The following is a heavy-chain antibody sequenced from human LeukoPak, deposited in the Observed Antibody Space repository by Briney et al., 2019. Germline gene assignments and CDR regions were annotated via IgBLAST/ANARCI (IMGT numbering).Heavy chain of an antibody. V-gene: IGHV4-39*01. D-gene: IGHD2-21*02. CDR3: ARHGDSGTHSQPEGFDV. Sequence: NASETLSLTCTVSSGSVTSSSTFWDWIRQPPGKGLEWIGCIRPTGTTYYNPSLRSRLAISLDTSKYQVSLRLSSVTAADSAVYFCARHGDSGTHSQPEGFDVWGQGTMVTVSS. CDR2: IRPTGTT. CDR1: SGSVTSSSTF. J-gene: IGHJ3*01.